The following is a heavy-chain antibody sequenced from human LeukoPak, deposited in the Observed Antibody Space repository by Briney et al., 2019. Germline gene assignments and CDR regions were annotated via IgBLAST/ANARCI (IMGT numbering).Heavy chain of an antibody. V-gene: IGHV1-2*02. CDR1: GYTFTGYY. CDR2: INPNSGGT. J-gene: IGHJ4*02. CDR3: ASWEGGYSYGYIGY. D-gene: IGHD5-18*01. Sequence: GASVKVSCKASGYTFTGYYMHWVRQAPGQGLEWMGWINPNSGGTNYAQKFQGRVTMTRDTSISTAYMELSRLRSDDTAVFYCASWEGGYSYGYIGYWGQGTLVTVSS.